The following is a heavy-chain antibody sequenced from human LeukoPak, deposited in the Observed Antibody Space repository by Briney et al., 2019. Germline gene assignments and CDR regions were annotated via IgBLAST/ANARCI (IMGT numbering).Heavy chain of an antibody. CDR1: GFTFSNAW. Sequence: GGSLRLSCAASGFTFSNAWMSWVRQAPGKGLEWVRRIKSKTDGGTTDYAAPVKGRFTISRDDSKNTLYLQMNSLKTEDTAVYYCTTLYYDFWSGYGMDVWGQGTTVTVSS. CDR3: TTLYYDFWSGYGMDV. J-gene: IGHJ6*02. D-gene: IGHD3-3*01. CDR2: IKSKTDGGTT. V-gene: IGHV3-15*01.